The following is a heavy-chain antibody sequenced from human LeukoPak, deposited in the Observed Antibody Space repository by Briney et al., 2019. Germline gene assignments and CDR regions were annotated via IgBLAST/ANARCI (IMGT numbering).Heavy chain of an antibody. CDR3: ARGVYIAAAQYGY. V-gene: IGHV4-4*07. Sequence: SETLSLTCTVSGGSISSSYWSWIRQPAGKGLEWIGRIYTSGSTNYNPSLKSRVSMSVDTSKNQFSLKLNSVTAADTAVYYCARGVYIAAAQYGYWGQGTLVTVSS. CDR2: IYTSGST. J-gene: IGHJ4*02. D-gene: IGHD6-13*01. CDR1: GGSISSSY.